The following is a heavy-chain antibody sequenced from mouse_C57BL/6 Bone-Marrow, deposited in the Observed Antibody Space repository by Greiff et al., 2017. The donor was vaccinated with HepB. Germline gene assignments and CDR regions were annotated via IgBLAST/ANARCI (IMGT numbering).Heavy chain of an antibody. V-gene: IGHV5-16*01. CDR1: GFTFSDYY. CDR2: INYDGSST. CDR3: AREQGYYFDY. J-gene: IGHJ2*01. Sequence: EVQRVESEGGLVQPGSSMKLSCTASGFTFSDYYMAWVRQVPEKGLEWVANINYDGSSTYYLDSLKSRFIISRDNAKNILYLQMSSLKSEDTATYYCAREQGYYFDYWGQGTTLTVSS.